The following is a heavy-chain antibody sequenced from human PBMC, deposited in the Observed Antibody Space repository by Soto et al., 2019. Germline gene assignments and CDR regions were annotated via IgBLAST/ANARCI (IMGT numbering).Heavy chain of an antibody. CDR1: GFTFSNYA. J-gene: IGHJ6*02. V-gene: IGHV3-23*01. Sequence: EGQLLESGEGLVQPGGSLKLSCAASGFTFSNYAMSWVRQAPGKGLEWVSGIGGSGNNTYYADSVKGRFTISRDNSKNTLFLQMNSLRAEDTAEYYCARVVRYFDTPYGMDVWGQGTTVTVSS. D-gene: IGHD3-9*01. CDR2: IGGSGNNT. CDR3: ARVVRYFDTPYGMDV.